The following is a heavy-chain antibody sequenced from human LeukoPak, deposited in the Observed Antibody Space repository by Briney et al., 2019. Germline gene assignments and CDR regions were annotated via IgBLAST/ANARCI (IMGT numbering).Heavy chain of an antibody. D-gene: IGHD2/OR15-2a*01. J-gene: IGHJ4*02. CDR1: GFTFSSSY. V-gene: IGHV3-7*04. Sequence: GGSLRLSCAASGFTFSSSYMTWVRQAPGKGLEWVANIKEDGNAKYYVASVKGRFTISRDNTKNSLYLQMNSLRADDTAIYYCVRGFRSDYWGQGTLVSVSS. CDR2: IKEDGNAK. CDR3: VRGFRSDY.